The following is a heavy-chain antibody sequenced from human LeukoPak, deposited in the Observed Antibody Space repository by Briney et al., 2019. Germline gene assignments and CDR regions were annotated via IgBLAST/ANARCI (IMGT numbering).Heavy chain of an antibody. CDR3: ARASGYDYYFDY. Sequence: GGSLRLSCAASGFTFSSYWMHWVRQAPGKGLVWVSRINSDGSSTSYADSVKGRFTISRDNAKNTLYLQMNGLRAEDTAVYYCARASGYDYYFDYWGQGTLVTVSS. V-gene: IGHV3-74*01. CDR2: INSDGSST. D-gene: IGHD5-12*01. CDR1: GFTFSSYW. J-gene: IGHJ4*02.